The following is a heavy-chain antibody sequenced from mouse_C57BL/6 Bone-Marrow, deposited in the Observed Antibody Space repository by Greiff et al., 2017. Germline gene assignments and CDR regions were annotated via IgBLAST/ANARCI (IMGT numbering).Heavy chain of an antibody. Sequence: VQLQQPGAELVMPGASVKLSCKASGYTFTSYWMHWVKQRPGQGLEWIGEIDPSDSYTNYNQKFKGKFTLTVDKSSSTAYMQLSSLTSEDSAVYYCARSTTVVAPYAMDYWGQGTSVTVSS. CDR1: GYTFTSYW. CDR3: ARSTTVVAPYAMDY. D-gene: IGHD1-1*01. J-gene: IGHJ4*01. CDR2: IDPSDSYT. V-gene: IGHV1-69*01.